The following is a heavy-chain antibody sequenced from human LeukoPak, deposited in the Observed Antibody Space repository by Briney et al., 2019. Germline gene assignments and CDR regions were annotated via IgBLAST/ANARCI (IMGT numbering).Heavy chain of an antibody. J-gene: IGHJ4*02. V-gene: IGHV4-39*07. CDR3: ASGYGELDY. D-gene: IGHD4-17*01. Sequence: SETLSLTCTVSGGSISSSSYYWGWIRQSPGKGLEWIGSIYYSGSTYYNPSLKSRVTISVDTSKNQFSLKLSSVTAADTAVYYCASGYGELDYWGQGTLVTVSS. CDR1: GGSISSSSYY. CDR2: IYYSGST.